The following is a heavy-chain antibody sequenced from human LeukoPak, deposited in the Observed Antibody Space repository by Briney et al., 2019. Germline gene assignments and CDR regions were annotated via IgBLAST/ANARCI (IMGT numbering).Heavy chain of an antibody. Sequence: GGSLRLSCSVSGFIFRDFSMSWVRQAPGKGLEWVAKMNEYGSEIFYVDSVKGRFTISRDNGKNSLYLQMNRLRAEDTAVYYCAKGPMHEAVAGHFDYWGQGTLVTVSS. CDR1: GFIFRDFS. J-gene: IGHJ4*02. CDR2: MNEYGSEI. V-gene: IGHV3-7*01. D-gene: IGHD6-19*01. CDR3: AKGPMHEAVAGHFDY.